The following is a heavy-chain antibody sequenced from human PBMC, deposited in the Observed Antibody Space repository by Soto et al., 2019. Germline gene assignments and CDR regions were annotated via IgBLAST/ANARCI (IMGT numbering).Heavy chain of an antibody. Sequence: SETLSLTCAVYGGSFSGYYWSWIRQPPGKGLEWIGEINHSGSTNYNPSLKSRVTISVDTSKNQFSLKLSSVTAADTAVYYCARVGGYSSGWYGTPRGVDYWGQGTLVTVSS. CDR3: ARVGGYSSGWYGTPRGVDY. CDR1: GGSFSGYY. D-gene: IGHD6-19*01. J-gene: IGHJ4*02. V-gene: IGHV4-34*01. CDR2: INHSGST.